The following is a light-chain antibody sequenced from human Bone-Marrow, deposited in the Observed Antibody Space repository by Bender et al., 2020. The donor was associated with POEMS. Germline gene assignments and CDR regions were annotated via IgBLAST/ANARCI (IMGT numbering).Light chain of an antibody. V-gene: IGLV3-21*02. J-gene: IGLJ1*01. CDR1: DIGRET. CDR2: DDS. Sequence: SYVLTQPPSVSVAPGQTASIACGGSDIGRETVQWYQQKPGQAPALVVFDDSDRPSGIPERFSGSNSGNTATLTISRVEAGDEADYYCQSADSTGIYVFAGGTRVTVL. CDR3: QSADSTGIYV.